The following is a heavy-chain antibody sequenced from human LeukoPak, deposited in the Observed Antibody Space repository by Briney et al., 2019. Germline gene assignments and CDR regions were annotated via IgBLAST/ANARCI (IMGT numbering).Heavy chain of an antibody. CDR3: ARQSRWLQFVNAGDAFDI. V-gene: IGHV5-51*01. J-gene: IGHJ3*02. D-gene: IGHD5-24*01. CDR1: GYSFTSYW. Sequence: GESLKISCKGSGYSFTSYWIGWVRPMPGKGLEWMGIIYPGDSDTRYSPSFQGQVTISADKSISTAYLQWSSLKASDTAMYYCARQSRWLQFVNAGDAFDIWGQGTMVTVSS. CDR2: IYPGDSDT.